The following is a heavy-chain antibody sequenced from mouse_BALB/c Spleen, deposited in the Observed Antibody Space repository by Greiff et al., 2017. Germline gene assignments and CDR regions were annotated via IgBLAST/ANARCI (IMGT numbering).Heavy chain of an antibody. CDR3: ARVWSYYYAMDY. V-gene: IGHV14-3*02. CDR2: IDPANGNT. CDR1: GFNIKDTY. D-gene: IGHD2-10*02. J-gene: IGHJ4*01. Sequence: EVQLQQSGAELVKPGASVKLSCTASGFNIKDTYMHWVKQRPEQGLEWIGRIDPANGNTKYDPKFQGKATITADTSSNTAYLPLSSLTSEDTAVYYCARVWSYYYAMDYWGQGTSVTVSA.